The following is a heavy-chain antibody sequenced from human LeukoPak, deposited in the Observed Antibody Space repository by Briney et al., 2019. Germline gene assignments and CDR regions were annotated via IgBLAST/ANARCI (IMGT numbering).Heavy chain of an antibody. CDR2: ISSSGSIM. CDR3: SGQYSSSSVVDY. CDR1: GFSFSSYE. D-gene: IGHD6-6*01. V-gene: IGHV3-48*03. Sequence: PGGSLRLSCAASGFSFSSYEMNWVRQAPGKGLEWVSYISSSGSIMYSADSVKGRFTISRDNAKNSLYLQMNSLRAEDTAIYYCSGQYSSSSVVDYWSQGTLVTVSS. J-gene: IGHJ4*02.